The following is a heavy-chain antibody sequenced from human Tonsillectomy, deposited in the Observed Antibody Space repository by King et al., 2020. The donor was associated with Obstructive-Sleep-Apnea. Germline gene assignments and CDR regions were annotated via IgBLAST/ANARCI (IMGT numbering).Heavy chain of an antibody. J-gene: IGHJ6*02. Sequence: QLQESGPGLVKPSETLSLTCTVSGGSISDYFWSWIRQPPGKGLEWIGYIYYSGRTNYNTSLKSRGTISVDTSKNQFSLKVSSVTAADTAMYYCARGLVLPAVYYYFGMDVWGQGTTVTVSS. D-gene: IGHD2-2*01. CDR2: IYYSGRT. V-gene: IGHV4-59*01. CDR3: ARGLVLPAVYYYFGMDV. CDR1: GGSISDYF.